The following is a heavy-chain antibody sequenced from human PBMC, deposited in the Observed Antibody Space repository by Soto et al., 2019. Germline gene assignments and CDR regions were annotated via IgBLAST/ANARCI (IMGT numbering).Heavy chain of an antibody. CDR2: INPNSGGT. CDR1: GYTFTGYY. J-gene: IGHJ5*02. Sequence: GASVKVSCKASGYTFTGYYMHWVRQAPGQGLEWMGWINPNSGGTNYAQKFQGRVTMTRDTSISTAYMELSRLRSDDTAVYCCARSDYSNYYNWFDPWGQGTLVTVSS. D-gene: IGHD4-4*01. CDR3: ARSDYSNYYNWFDP. V-gene: IGHV1-2*02.